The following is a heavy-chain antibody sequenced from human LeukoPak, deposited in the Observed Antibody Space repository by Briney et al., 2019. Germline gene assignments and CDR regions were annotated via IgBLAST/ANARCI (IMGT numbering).Heavy chain of an antibody. D-gene: IGHD6-13*01. CDR2: ISGSGGST. CDR1: GFTFSSYA. CDR3: AKYKDYPIAAAGPGLDY. V-gene: IGHV3-23*01. J-gene: IGHJ4*02. Sequence: GGSLRLSCAASGFTFSSYAMSWVRQAPGKGLEWVSAISGSGGSTYYADSVKGRFTISRDNSKNTLYLQMNSLRAEDTAVYYCAKYKDYPIAAAGPGLDYWGQGTLVTVSS.